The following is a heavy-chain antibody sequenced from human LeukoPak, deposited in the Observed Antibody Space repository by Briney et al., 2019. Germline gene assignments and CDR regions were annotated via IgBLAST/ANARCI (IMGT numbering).Heavy chain of an antibody. V-gene: IGHV4-59*12. CDR3: ARGTIFGPRYYYMDV. CDR2: VYYSGGT. CDR1: GDSTSGYY. J-gene: IGHJ6*03. Sequence: SETLSLTCTVSGDSTSGYYWMWIRQTPGKGLEWIGYVYYSGGTNYNPSLKSRVTISIDASKNQFSLKLSSVTAADTAVYYCARGTIFGPRYYYMDVWGKGTTVTVSS. D-gene: IGHD3-3*01.